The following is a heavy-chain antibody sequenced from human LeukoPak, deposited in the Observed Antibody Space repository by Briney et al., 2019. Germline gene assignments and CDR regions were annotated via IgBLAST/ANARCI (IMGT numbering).Heavy chain of an antibody. CDR3: ARDPMATIGDYFDY. V-gene: IGHV3-21*01. J-gene: IGHJ4*02. CDR1: GFTFSSYS. CDR2: ISSSSSYI. D-gene: IGHD5-24*01. Sequence: GGSLRLSCAASGFTFSSYSMNWVRQAPGKRLEGVSPISSSSSYIYYADSVKGRFTISRDNAKNSLYLQMNSLRAEDTAVYYCARDPMATIGDYFDYWGQGTLVTVSS.